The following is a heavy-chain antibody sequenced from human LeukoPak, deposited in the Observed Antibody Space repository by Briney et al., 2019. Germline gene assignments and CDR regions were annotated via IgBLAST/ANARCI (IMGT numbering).Heavy chain of an antibody. CDR2: IIPIFGTA. V-gene: IGHV1-69*05. D-gene: IGHD3-22*01. CDR3: ASPYDSSGYHFDY. Sequence: GASVKVSCKASGGTFSSYAISWVRQAPGQGLEWMGGIIPIFGTANYAQKFQGRVTITTDESTSTAYMELSRLRSEDTAVYYCASPYDSSGYHFDYWGQGTLVTVSS. J-gene: IGHJ4*02. CDR1: GGTFSSYA.